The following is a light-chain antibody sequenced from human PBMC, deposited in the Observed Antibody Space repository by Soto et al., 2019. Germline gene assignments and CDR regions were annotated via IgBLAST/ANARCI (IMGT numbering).Light chain of an antibody. CDR1: QGVSSSY. V-gene: IGKV3-20*01. J-gene: IGKJ1*01. CDR3: QQYGSSPWT. Sequence: EIVLTQSPGTLSLSPGERATLSCRASQGVSSSYLAWYQQKPGQAPRLLIYGASSRATGIPDRFGGSGSGTDFTLTISRLEPEDVAVYYCQQYGSSPWTFGQGTKVEIK. CDR2: GAS.